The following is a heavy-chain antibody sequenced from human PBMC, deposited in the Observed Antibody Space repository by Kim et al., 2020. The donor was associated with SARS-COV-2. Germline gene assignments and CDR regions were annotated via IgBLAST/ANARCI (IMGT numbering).Heavy chain of an antibody. CDR1: GGPISSYS. Sequence: SETLSLTCSVSGGPISSYSWSWIRQPPGKGLEWIGYTYYSGSTNYNPSLKSRVTISVDTSKNQFPLKLSSVTAADTAVYYCARDHIGYCTSTSCSLHFDYWGQGT. D-gene: IGHD2-2*01. V-gene: IGHV4-59*01. J-gene: IGHJ4*02. CDR3: ARDHIGYCTSTSCSLHFDY. CDR2: TYYSGST.